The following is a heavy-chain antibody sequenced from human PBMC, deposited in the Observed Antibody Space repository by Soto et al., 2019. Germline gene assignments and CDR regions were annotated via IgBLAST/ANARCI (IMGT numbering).Heavy chain of an antibody. D-gene: IGHD5-12*01. CDR1: GYSFTSYW. CDR3: ARQSGMDV. V-gene: IGHV5-51*01. J-gene: IGHJ6*02. Sequence: GESLKISCKGSGYSFTSYWIGWVRQMPGKGLEWLGIIFPGDSDTKYSPSFQGQVIISADKSIRTAYLQWSSLKASDTAIYYCARQSGMDVWGQGTTVTVSS. CDR2: IFPGDSDT.